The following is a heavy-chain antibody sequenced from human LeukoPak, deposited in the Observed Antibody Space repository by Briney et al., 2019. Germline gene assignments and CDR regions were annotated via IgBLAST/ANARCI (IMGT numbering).Heavy chain of an antibody. CDR1: GFTFSSYA. V-gene: IGHV3-30-3*01. D-gene: IGHD3-22*01. CDR2: ISYDGSNK. Sequence: GGSLRLSCAASGFTFSSYAMHWVRQAPGKGLEWVAVISYDGSNKYYADSVKGRFTISRDNSKNTLYLQMNSLRAEDTAVYHCAREWRYYYDSSGIDYWGQGTLVTVSS. J-gene: IGHJ4*02. CDR3: AREWRYYYDSSGIDY.